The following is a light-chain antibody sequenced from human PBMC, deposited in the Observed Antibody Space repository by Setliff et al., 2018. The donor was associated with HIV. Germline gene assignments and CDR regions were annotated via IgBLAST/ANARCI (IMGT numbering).Light chain of an antibody. CDR3: STWDYSLSAHV. J-gene: IGLJ1*01. Sequence: SVLGARKPRCQGPWDRRSPCPVLETATTLEVMLWAGTNKTVMFGNSPPSGIPDRFSGSKSGTTASLTISGLQPEDEADYYCSTWDYSLSAHVFGTGTKSPS. CDR1: ATTLEVML. V-gene: IGLV1-44*01. CDR2: GNS.